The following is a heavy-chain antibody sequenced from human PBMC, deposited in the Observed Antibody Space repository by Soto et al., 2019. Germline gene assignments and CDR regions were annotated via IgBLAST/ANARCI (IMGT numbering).Heavy chain of an antibody. CDR2: IYYSGNT. J-gene: IGHJ6*02. Sequence: QPQLQESGPGLVKPSETLSLTCSVSGGSISSTSHYWGWIRQSQGKGLEWIGSIYYSGNTYYNPSLTSRVSISVDTSKNQLSLRRSSVTAAATAAYYWARCRCNSRSCEYYYCYGMDVWGQGTTVVVSS. CDR1: GGSISSTSHY. V-gene: IGHV4-39*01. D-gene: IGHD2-2*01. CDR3: ARCRCNSRSCEYYYCYGMDV.